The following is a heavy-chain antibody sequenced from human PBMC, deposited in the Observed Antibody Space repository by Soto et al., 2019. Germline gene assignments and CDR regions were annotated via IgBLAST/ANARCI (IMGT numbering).Heavy chain of an antibody. CDR1: GGSFSGYY. CDR2: INHSGST. CDR3: ARGNYYGSGSYYHKYYYYDGMDV. D-gene: IGHD3-10*01. Sequence: SETLSLTCAVYGGSFSGYYWSWIRQPPGKGLEWIGEINHSGSTNYNPSLKSRVTISVDTSKNQFSLKLSSVTAADTAVYYCARGNYYGSGSYYHKYYYYDGMDVWGQGTTVTVSS. V-gene: IGHV4-34*01. J-gene: IGHJ6*02.